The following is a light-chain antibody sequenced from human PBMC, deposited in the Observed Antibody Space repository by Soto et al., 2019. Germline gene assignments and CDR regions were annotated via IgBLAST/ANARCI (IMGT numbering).Light chain of an antibody. Sequence: PGERVTLSCRASQSVSSSYLTWYQQKPGQAPRLLIYDASTRATGIPDRFSGGGSGTEFTLTISSLQSEDFVVYYCQQYNSWPPITFGQGTRLEI. V-gene: IGKV3-15*01. CDR3: QQYNSWPPIT. CDR2: DAS. J-gene: IGKJ5*01. CDR1: QSVSSSY.